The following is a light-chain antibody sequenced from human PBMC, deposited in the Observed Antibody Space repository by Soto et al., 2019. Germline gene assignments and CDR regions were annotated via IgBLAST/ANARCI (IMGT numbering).Light chain of an antibody. J-gene: IGLJ1*01. V-gene: IGLV1-44*01. CDR3: AAWDDSLNGFV. Sequence: QSVLTRPPSASGAPGQRVTISCSGSSSNIASNTVNWYQQLPGTAPKLLIYTNNQRPSGVRDRFSGSRSGTSASLAISGLQSEDEADYYCAAWDDSLNGFVFGTGTKVTVL. CDR1: SSNIASNT. CDR2: TNN.